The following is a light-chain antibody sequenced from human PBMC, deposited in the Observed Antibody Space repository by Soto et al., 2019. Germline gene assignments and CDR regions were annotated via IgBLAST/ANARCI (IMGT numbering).Light chain of an antibody. CDR3: QQYAPSPWT. Sequence: EIVLTQSPGTLSLSAGERATLSCRASQTVSTTYLAWYQQKPGQAPRLLIYGTSTRATAIPDRFSGSGSGTDFTLTISRVEPEDFAVYYCQQYAPSPWTFGQGTKVEIK. CDR1: QTVSTTY. J-gene: IGKJ1*01. V-gene: IGKV3-20*01. CDR2: GTS.